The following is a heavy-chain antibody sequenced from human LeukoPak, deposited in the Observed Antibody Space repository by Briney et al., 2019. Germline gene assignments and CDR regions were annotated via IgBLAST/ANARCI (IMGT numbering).Heavy chain of an antibody. CDR1: GFTFSSNS. J-gene: IGHJ6*03. CDR3: ARARNMDV. V-gene: IGHV3-48*04. CDR2: ISSSSSTI. Sequence: GSLRLSCAASGFTFSSNSMNWVRQAPGKGLEWVSYISSSSSTIYYADSVKGRFTISRDNAKNSLYLQVNSLRAEDTAVYYCARARNMDVWGKGTTVTVSS.